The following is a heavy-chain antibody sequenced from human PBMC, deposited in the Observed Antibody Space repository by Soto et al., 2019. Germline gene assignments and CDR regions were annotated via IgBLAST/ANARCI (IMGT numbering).Heavy chain of an antibody. Sequence: QVQLVQSGAEVKKPGSSVKVSCKASGGTFSSYTISWVRQAPGQGLEWMGRIIPILGIANYAQKFQGRVTITADKSTSTAYMELSSLRSEDTAVYYCARDVNKGVAATLRFWFDPWGQGTLVTVSS. D-gene: IGHD6-19*01. CDR1: GGTFSSYT. V-gene: IGHV1-69*08. CDR3: ARDVNKGVAATLRFWFDP. J-gene: IGHJ5*02. CDR2: IIPILGIA.